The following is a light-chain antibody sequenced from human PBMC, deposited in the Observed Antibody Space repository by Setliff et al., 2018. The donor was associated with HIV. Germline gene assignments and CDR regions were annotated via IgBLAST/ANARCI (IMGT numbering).Light chain of an antibody. V-gene: IGLV2-11*01. CDR1: TSDVGNYNY. CDR3: CSYVGSYSYI. CDR2: DVS. Sequence: QAALTQPRSVSGSPGQTITLSCTGSTSDVGNYNYVSWYQQYPGKAPKLIIFDVSRRPSGVPDRFSGSKSQNTAPLTISGLQPEDEADYYCCSYVGSYSYIFGTGTKVTV. J-gene: IGLJ1*01.